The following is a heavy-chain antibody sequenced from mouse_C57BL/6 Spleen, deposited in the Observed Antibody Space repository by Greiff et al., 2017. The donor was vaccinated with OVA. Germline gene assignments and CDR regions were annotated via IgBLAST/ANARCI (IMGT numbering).Heavy chain of an antibody. D-gene: IGHD4-1*01. CDR1: GYTFTSYW. V-gene: IGHV1-55*01. CDR2: IYPGSGST. Sequence: VQLQQPGAELVKPGASVKMSCKASGYTFTSYWITWVKQRPGQGLEWIGDIYPGSGSTNYNEQYKSKATLTVDSSSSTAYMQDGSLTSEDSAVYYCARSGPFDYWGQGTTLTVSS. CDR3: ARSGPFDY. J-gene: IGHJ2*01.